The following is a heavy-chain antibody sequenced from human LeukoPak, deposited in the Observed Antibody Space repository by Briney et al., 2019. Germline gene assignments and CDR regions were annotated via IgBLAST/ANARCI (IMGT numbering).Heavy chain of an antibody. Sequence: ASETLSLTCTVSGASISSYYWSWIRQPPGKELEWIGYIYYSGSTNYNPSLKNRVTISIDTSKNQFSLKLSSVTAADTAVYYCARHQWVPAFDIWGQGTMVTVSS. CDR1: GASISSYY. CDR3: ARHQWVPAFDI. J-gene: IGHJ3*02. D-gene: IGHD1-26*01. V-gene: IGHV4-59*08. CDR2: IYYSGST.